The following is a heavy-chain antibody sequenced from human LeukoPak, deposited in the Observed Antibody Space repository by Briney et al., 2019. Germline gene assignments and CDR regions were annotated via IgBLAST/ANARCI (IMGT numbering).Heavy chain of an antibody. Sequence: PGGSLRLSCAASGFTFSSYAMSGVRQAPGKGLEWVANIKQDGSEKYYVGSVKGRFTISRDNAKNSFFLQMNSLRAEDTAVYYCARVSGSYDYWGQGTLVTVS. D-gene: IGHD1-26*01. CDR1: GFTFSSYA. CDR3: ARVSGSYDY. CDR2: IKQDGSEK. V-gene: IGHV3-7*01. J-gene: IGHJ4*02.